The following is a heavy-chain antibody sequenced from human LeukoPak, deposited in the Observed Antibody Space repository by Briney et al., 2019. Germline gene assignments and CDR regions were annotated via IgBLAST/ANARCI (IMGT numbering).Heavy chain of an antibody. CDR1: GYYFTGYY. J-gene: IGHJ4*02. CDR3: ARVTIFGVVVSDY. CDR2: INPNSGGT. D-gene: IGHD3-3*01. V-gene: IGHV1-2*02. Sequence: GASVKVSCKASGYYFTGYYMHWVRQAPGQGLEWMGWINPNSGGTNYAQKFQGRVTMTRDTSISTAYMELRSLRSDDTAVYYCARVTIFGVVVSDYWGQETLLTVSS.